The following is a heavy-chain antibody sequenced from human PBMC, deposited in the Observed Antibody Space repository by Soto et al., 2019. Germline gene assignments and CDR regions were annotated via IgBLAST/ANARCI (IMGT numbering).Heavy chain of an antibody. J-gene: IGHJ4*02. CDR2: ISAYNGDT. CDR3: AREYCSGGSCTLDY. Sequence: ASVKVSCQASGYTFTNYGISWVRLAPGQGLEWMGWISAYNGDTNYAQNLQGRVTMTTDTSTSTAYMDLRSLRSDDTAVYDCAREYCSGGSCTLDYWGQGTQVTVSS. D-gene: IGHD2-15*01. V-gene: IGHV1-18*01. CDR1: GYTFTNYG.